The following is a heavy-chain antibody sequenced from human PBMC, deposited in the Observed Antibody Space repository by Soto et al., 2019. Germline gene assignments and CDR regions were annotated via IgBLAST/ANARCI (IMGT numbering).Heavy chain of an antibody. J-gene: IGHJ6*02. CDR2: IWYDGSNK. Sequence: QVQLVESGGGVVQPGRSLRLSCAASGFTFSSYGMHWVRQAPGKGLEWVAVIWYDGSNKYYADSVKGRFTISRDNSKNTLYLQMNSLRAEDTAVYYCARERQQLVPSLEPLYYYYGMDVWGQGTTVTVSS. CDR1: GFTFSSYG. CDR3: ARERQQLVPSLEPLYYYYGMDV. V-gene: IGHV3-33*01. D-gene: IGHD6-13*01.